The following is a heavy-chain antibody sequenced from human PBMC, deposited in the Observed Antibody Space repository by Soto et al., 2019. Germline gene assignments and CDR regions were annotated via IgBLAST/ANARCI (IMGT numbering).Heavy chain of an antibody. CDR2: ISYDGSNK. J-gene: IGHJ6*02. CDR1: GFTFSSYG. D-gene: IGHD6-6*01. V-gene: IGHV3-30*18. CDR3: AKVGTGVAARWYYYYGMDV. Sequence: GGSLRLSCAASGFTFSSYGMHWVRQAPGKGLEWVAVISYDGSNKYYADSVKGRFTISRDNSKNTLYLQMNSLRAEDTAVYYCAKVGTGVAARWYYYYGMDVWGQGTTVTVSS.